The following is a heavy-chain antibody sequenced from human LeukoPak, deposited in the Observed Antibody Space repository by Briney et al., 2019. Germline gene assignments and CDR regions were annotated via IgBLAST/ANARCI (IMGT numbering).Heavy chain of an antibody. V-gene: IGHV1-69*02. D-gene: IGHD2-2*01. CDR1: GGTFSSYT. CDR2: IIPILGIA. Sequence: SSVKVSCKASGGTFSSYTISWVRQAPGQGLEWMGRIIPILGIANYAQKFQGRVTITADKSTSTAYMELSSLRFEDTAVYYCARSLIVVVPAGMVNAFDIWGQGTMVTVSS. CDR3: ARSLIVVVPAGMVNAFDI. J-gene: IGHJ3*02.